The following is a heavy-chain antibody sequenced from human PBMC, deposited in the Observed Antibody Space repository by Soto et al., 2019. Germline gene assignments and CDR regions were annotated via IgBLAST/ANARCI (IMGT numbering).Heavy chain of an antibody. CDR2: IIPILGIT. J-gene: IGHJ4*02. V-gene: IGHV1-69*02. Sequence: SVKVYCKASGGTFSSYTISWVRQAPGQGLEWMGRIIPILGITNYAQKFQGRVTITADKSTSTAYMELSSLRSEDTAVYYCANDLVCGNGEWDYFDSWGQGTLVTVSS. CDR1: GGTFSSYT. D-gene: IGHD3-10*01. CDR3: ANDLVCGNGEWDYFDS.